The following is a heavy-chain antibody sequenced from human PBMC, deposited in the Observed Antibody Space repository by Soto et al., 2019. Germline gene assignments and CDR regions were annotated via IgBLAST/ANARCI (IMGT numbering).Heavy chain of an antibody. V-gene: IGHV3-53*01. Sequence: EVQLVESGGGLIQPGGSLRLSCADSGLTVSSNYMSWVRQAPGKGLEWVSVIYSGGSTYYADSVKGRFTISRDNSKNTLYLQMNSLRAEDTAVYYCARDRVESGYPEYFQHWGQGTLVTVSS. CDR2: IYSGGST. CDR3: ARDRVESGYPEYFQH. D-gene: IGHD3-22*01. CDR1: GLTVSSNY. J-gene: IGHJ1*01.